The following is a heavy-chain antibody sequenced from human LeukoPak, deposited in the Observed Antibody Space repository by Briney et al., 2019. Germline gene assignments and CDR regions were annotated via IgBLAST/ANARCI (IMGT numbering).Heavy chain of an antibody. CDR3: AGRTGTLDY. CDR1: GGSISSYY. D-gene: IGHD1-7*01. V-gene: IGHV4-59*08. Sequence: SETLPPTCTVSGGSISSYYWSWIRQPPGKGLEWIGYIYYSGSTNYNPSLKSRVTISVDTSKNQFSLKLSSVTAADTAVYYCAGRTGTLDYWGQGTLVTVSS. J-gene: IGHJ4*02. CDR2: IYYSGST.